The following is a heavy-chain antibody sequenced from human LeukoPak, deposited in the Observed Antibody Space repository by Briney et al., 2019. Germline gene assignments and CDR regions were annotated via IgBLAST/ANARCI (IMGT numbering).Heavy chain of an antibody. J-gene: IGHJ4*02. D-gene: IGHD3-16*01. CDR3: ARGGLQRGGGDFDY. CDR1: GGSISSGSYY. Sequence: SETLSLTCTVSGGSISSGSYYWSWIRQPAGKGLEWIGRIYASGSTNYNPSLNSRVTISVDTSKNQFSLKLSSVTAADTAVYYGARGGLQRGGGDFDYWGPGTLVTVSS. CDR2: IYASGST. V-gene: IGHV4-61*02.